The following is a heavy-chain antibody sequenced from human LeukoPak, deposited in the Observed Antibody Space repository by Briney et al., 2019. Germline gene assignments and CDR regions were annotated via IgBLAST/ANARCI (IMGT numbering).Heavy chain of an antibody. D-gene: IGHD3-3*02. CDR1: GFTFSSYW. Sequence: AGSLRLSCAASGFTFSSYWMTWVRQAPGKGLEWVASIKQDGNEKYYVDSVKGRFTISRDNARNSLYLQMSSLRADDTAVYYCARDGAFRIYDYWGQGTLVTVSP. V-gene: IGHV3-7*01. CDR2: IKQDGNEK. J-gene: IGHJ4*02. CDR3: ARDGAFRIYDY.